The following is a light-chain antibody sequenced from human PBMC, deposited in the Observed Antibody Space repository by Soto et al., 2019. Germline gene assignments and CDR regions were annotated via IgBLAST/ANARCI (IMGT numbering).Light chain of an antibody. Sequence: EIVLTQSPGTLSLSPGERATLSCRASQSVSSSYLAWYQHKPGQAPRLLIYGASSRATGIPYRFSGSGSGTDFTLTISRLAPEDCAVYYCQQYGSSPCTFGHGTKVEIK. CDR2: GAS. CDR3: QQYGSSPCT. J-gene: IGKJ1*01. CDR1: QSVSSSY. V-gene: IGKV3-20*01.